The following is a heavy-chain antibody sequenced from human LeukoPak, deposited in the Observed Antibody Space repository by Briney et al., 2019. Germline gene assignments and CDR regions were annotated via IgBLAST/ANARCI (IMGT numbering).Heavy chain of an antibody. CDR1: GYTFTDYY. Sequence: ASVKVSCKASGYTFTDYYIHWVRQAPGQGPEWMGWINPNSGGTNYAQKFQGRVTMTRDTSISAAYMELSGLRSDDTAVYYCASPSYQTGTYYYFDYWGQGTLVTVSS. CDR2: INPNSGGT. CDR3: ASPSYQTGTYYYFDY. J-gene: IGHJ4*02. D-gene: IGHD1-26*01. V-gene: IGHV1-2*02.